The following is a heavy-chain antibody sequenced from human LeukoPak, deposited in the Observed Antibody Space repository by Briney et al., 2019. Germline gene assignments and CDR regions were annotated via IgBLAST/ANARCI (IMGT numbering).Heavy chain of an antibody. V-gene: IGHV3-64*01. D-gene: IGHD6-6*01. J-gene: IGHJ4*02. Sequence: GGSLRLSCAASGFTFSSYAMHWVRQAPGKGLEYVSAISSNGGSTYYANSVKGRFTISRDNSKNTLYLQMGSLRAEDMAVYYCAREIVARIFDYWGQGTLVTVSS. CDR3: AREIVARIFDY. CDR1: GFTFSSYA. CDR2: ISSNGGST.